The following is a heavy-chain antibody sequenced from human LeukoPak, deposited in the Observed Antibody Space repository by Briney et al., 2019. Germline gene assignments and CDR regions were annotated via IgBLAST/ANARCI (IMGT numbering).Heavy chain of an antibody. CDR1: GYTFTSYY. Sequence: ASVKVSCKASGYTFTSYYMHWVRQAPGQGLEWMGIINPSGGSTSYARKFQGRVTMTRDMSTSTVYMELSSLRSEDTAVYYCASGDSGYEIDYWGQGTLVTVSS. CDR3: ASGDSGYEIDY. V-gene: IGHV1-46*01. CDR2: INPSGGST. D-gene: IGHD5-12*01. J-gene: IGHJ4*02.